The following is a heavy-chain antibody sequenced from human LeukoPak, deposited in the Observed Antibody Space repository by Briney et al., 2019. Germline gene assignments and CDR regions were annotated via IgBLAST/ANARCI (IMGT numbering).Heavy chain of an antibody. D-gene: IGHD3-10*01. CDR2: IGAAGDT. J-gene: IGHJ5*02. CDR1: EFTFIAHD. Sequence: PGGSLRLSCAASEFTFIAHDMHWVRLFTRKGLEWVSPIGAAGDTYSPGSVKGRFTISRENARISLYLQVNSLRAEDTAVYYCAKDSDVSGSRPDWFDPWGQGTLVTVS. CDR3: AKDSDVSGSRPDWFDP. V-gene: IGHV3-13*01.